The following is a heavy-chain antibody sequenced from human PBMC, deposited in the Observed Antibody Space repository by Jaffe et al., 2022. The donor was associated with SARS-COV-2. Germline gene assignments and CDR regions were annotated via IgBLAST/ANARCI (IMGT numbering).Heavy chain of an antibody. Sequence: QVQLVESGGGVVQPGRSLRLSCAASGFTFSSYGMHWVRQAPGKGLEWVAVMWFDGSNKYYAEPVKGRFTISRDNSNNTLYLQMNSLRAEDTAVYYCARETVAGYTSSPFDPWGQGTLVTVSS. CDR2: MWFDGSNK. CDR3: ARETVAGYTSSPFDP. V-gene: IGHV3-33*01. D-gene: IGHD6-13*01. CDR1: GFTFSSYG. J-gene: IGHJ5*02.